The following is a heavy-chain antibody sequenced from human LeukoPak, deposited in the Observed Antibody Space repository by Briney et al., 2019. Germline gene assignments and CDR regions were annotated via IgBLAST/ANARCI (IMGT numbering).Heavy chain of an antibody. V-gene: IGHV4-39*01. J-gene: IGHJ3*02. CDR3: ARHRYGDSDSFDI. CDR2: IYYSGST. CDR1: GGSISSSSYY. Sequence: SETLSLTCTVSGGSISSSSYYWGWIRQPPGKGLEWIGSIYYSGSTYYNPSLKSRVTISVGTSKNQFSLKLSSVTAADTAVYYCARHRYGDSDSFDIWGQGTMVTVSS. D-gene: IGHD4-17*01.